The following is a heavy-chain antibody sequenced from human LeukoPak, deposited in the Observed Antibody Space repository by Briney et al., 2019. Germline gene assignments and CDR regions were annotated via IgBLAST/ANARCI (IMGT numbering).Heavy chain of an antibody. CDR3: AKAGSYSDISVYPLASFDF. D-gene: IGHD3-22*01. Sequence: QPGGSLRLSCAASGFTFSNSDMNWVRQAPGKGLEWVSFIGASGGSAHYADSVRGRFTISRDNSKNTLYLQMNSLRAEDTAVYYCAKAGSYSDISVYPLASFDFWGQGTMVTVSS. CDR1: GFTFSNSD. V-gene: IGHV3-23*01. CDR2: IGASGGSA. J-gene: IGHJ3*01.